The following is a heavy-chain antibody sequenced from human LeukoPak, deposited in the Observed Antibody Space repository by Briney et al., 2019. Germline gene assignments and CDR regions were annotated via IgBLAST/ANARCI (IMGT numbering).Heavy chain of an antibody. D-gene: IGHD2-2*01. V-gene: IGHV3-23*01. CDR3: AKVGYCTSNCFRTHDC. J-gene: IGHJ4*02. CDR2: ISDDPAVT. CDR1: GFSFSVSV. Sequence: GGSLRLSCVASGFSFSVSVMSWVRQAPGKGLEWVSAISDDPAVTYYAASVKGRFTISRDNSENTVYLQMNSLRAEDTATYYCAKVGYCTSNCFRTHDCWGQGALVTVSS.